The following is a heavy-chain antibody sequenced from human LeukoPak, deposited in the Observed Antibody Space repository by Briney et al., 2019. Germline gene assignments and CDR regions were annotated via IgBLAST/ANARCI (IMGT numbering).Heavy chain of an antibody. Sequence: GGSLRLSCAASGFTFSDYYMSWIRQAPGKGLEWVPYISSSSSYTNYADSVKGRFTISRDNAKNSLYLQMNSLRAEDTAVYYCVRGVTGGGAFDIWGQGTMVTVSS. CDR3: VRGVTGGGAFDI. D-gene: IGHD2-21*02. V-gene: IGHV3-11*06. CDR1: GFTFSDYY. J-gene: IGHJ3*02. CDR2: ISSSSSYT.